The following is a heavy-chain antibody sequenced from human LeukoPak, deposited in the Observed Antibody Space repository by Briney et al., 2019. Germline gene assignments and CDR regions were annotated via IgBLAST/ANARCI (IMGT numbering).Heavy chain of an antibody. CDR1: GFIFSGYA. J-gene: IGHJ4*02. CDR3: ARQEARNYYYEGLDY. CDR2: ISYNGGRK. Sequence: GGSLRLSCVASGFIFSGYAIHWVRQAPGKGLEWVALISYNGGRKDYADSVKGRFTIDRDNSKNTVYLHMNSLRPDDTAIYFCARQEARNYYYEGLDYWGQGNLVTVSS. D-gene: IGHD3-22*01. V-gene: IGHV3-30*04.